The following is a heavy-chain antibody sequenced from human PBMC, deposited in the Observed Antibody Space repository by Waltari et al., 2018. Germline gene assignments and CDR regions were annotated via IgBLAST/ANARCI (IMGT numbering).Heavy chain of an antibody. J-gene: IGHJ4*01. D-gene: IGHD2-21*01. Sequence: QLQVQESGPGLVRPSETLSLTCAVSGGPITTITYFWGWIRQPPGKGLEWIASFSYNGNTYYNPSLKSRVTISGDTSKNQFSLVLTSVTAADTAVYYCARGLGAIYWGHGTLVTVSS. CDR1: GGPITTITYF. CDR3: ARGLGAIY. CDR2: FSYNGNT. V-gene: IGHV4-39*07.